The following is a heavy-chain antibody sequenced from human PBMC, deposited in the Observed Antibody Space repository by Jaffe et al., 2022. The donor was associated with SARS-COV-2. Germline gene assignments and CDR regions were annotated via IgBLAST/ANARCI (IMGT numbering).Heavy chain of an antibody. CDR3: ARISGEEDWNDGYYYYGMDV. J-gene: IGHJ6*02. CDR1: GYTFTSYD. Sequence: QVQLVQSGAEVKKPGASVKVSCKASGYTFTSYDINWVRQATGQGLEWMGWMNPNSGNTGYAQKFQGRVTMTRNTSISTAYMELSSLRSEDTAVYYCARISGEEDWNDGYYYYGMDVWGQGTTVTVSS. CDR2: MNPNSGNT. D-gene: IGHD1-1*01. V-gene: IGHV1-8*01.